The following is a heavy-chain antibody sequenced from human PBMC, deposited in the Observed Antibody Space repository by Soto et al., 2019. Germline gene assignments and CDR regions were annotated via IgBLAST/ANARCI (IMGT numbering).Heavy chain of an antibody. Sequence: ASVKVSCKASGYTFTGYYMHWVRQAPGQGLEWMGWINPNSGGTNYAQKFQGWVTMTRDTSISTAYMELSRLRSDDTAVYYCARGNKRDSSSWYVSYYYYGMDVWGQGTTVTVSS. V-gene: IGHV1-2*04. CDR1: GYTFTGYY. D-gene: IGHD6-13*01. J-gene: IGHJ6*02. CDR3: ARGNKRDSSSWYVSYYYYGMDV. CDR2: INPNSGGT.